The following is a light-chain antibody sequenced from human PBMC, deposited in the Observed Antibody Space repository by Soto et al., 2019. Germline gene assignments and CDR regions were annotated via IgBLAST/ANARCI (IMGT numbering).Light chain of an antibody. CDR2: DVS. Sequence: QSVLTQPASVSGSPGQSITISCTGTSSDVGGYNYVPWYQHHPGKAPKLMIYDVSNRPSGVSNRFSGSKSDNTASLTISGLQAEDEADYYCNSYTSSSTLLYVFGTGTKVTVL. V-gene: IGLV2-14*01. CDR1: SSDVGGYNY. CDR3: NSYTSSSTLLYV. J-gene: IGLJ1*01.